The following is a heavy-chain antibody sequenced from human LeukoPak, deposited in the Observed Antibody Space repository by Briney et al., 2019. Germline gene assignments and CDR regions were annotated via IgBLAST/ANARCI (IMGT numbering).Heavy chain of an antibody. CDR3: ARGRDYRRYYGMDV. V-gene: IGHV4-59*12. D-gene: IGHD4-4*01. CDR1: GGSISSYY. Sequence: KPSETLSLTCTVSGGSISSYYWSWIRQPPGKGLEWIGYIYYSGSTNYNPSLKSRVTISVDTSKNQFSLKLSSVTAADTAVYYCARGRDYRRYYGMDVWGQGTTVTVSS. J-gene: IGHJ6*02. CDR2: IYYSGST.